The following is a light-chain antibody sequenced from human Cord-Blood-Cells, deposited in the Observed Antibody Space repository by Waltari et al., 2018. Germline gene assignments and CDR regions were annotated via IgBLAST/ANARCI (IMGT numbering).Light chain of an antibody. CDR3: CSYAGSYTGV. J-gene: IGLJ2*01. V-gene: IGLV2-11*01. Sequence: QSALTQPRSVSGSPGQSVTISCTGTSSDVGGYHSVSWYQQHPGKAPKLMIYDVSKRPSGVPDRFSGSKSGNTASLTISGLQAEDEADYYCCSYAGSYTGVFGGGTKLTVL. CDR2: DVS. CDR1: SSDVGGYHS.